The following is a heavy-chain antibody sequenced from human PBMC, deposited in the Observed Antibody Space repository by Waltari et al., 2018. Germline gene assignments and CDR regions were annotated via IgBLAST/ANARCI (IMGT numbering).Heavy chain of an antibody. J-gene: IGHJ3*02. CDR3: ARPEMATIGGDAFDI. D-gene: IGHD5-12*01. CDR1: GFTFDDYA. V-gene: IGHV3-9*01. CDR2: ISWNSGSI. Sequence: EVQLVESGGGLVQPGRSLRLSCAASGFTFDDYAMHWVRQAPWKGLEWVSGISWNSGSIGYADSVKGRFTISRDNAKNSLYLQMNSLIAEDTAVYYCARPEMATIGGDAFDIWGQGTMFTVSS.